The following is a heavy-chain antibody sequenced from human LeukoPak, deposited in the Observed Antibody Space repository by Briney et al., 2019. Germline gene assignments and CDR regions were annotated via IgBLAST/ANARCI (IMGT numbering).Heavy chain of an antibody. CDR2: TRNKANSYTT. CDR3: ARINTYYYDSSGHFDY. J-gene: IGHJ4*02. CDR1: GFTFSSYA. D-gene: IGHD3-22*01. V-gene: IGHV3-72*01. Sequence: GGSLRLSCAASGFTFSSYAMSWVRQAPGKGLEWVGRTRNKANSYTTEYAASVKGRFTISRDDSKNSLYLQMNSLKTEDTAVYYCARINTYYYDSSGHFDYWGQGTLVTVSS.